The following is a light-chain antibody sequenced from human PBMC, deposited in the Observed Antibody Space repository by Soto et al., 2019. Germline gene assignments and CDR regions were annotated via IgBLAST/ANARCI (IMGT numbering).Light chain of an antibody. CDR3: MHTVQFTWT. CDR1: QSLVYSDGKTY. Sequence: DIVMTQTPLSLSVTPGQPASISCKSSQSLVYSDGKTYLYWYVMKPGQPPQLLIYGISNRLSGVPDRFSGSGSGTDFMLKISRVETEDAGIYYCMHTVQFTWTFGQGTKVEIK. CDR2: GIS. V-gene: IGKV2D-29*01. J-gene: IGKJ1*01.